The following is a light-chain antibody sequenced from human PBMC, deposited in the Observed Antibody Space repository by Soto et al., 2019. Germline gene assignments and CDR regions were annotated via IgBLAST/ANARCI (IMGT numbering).Light chain of an antibody. CDR1: GSDVRTYNL. J-gene: IGLJ1*01. V-gene: IGLV2-23*01. CDR3: CSYAGDKTYV. CDR2: EAS. Sequence: QSVLTQPASVSRSPGQSITISCTVTGSDVRTYNLVSWYQQHPGKVPKLIIYEASKRPSGVSNRFSGSQPGNTASLTVSGLQAEDEADYYCCSYAGDKTYVFGSGTKV.